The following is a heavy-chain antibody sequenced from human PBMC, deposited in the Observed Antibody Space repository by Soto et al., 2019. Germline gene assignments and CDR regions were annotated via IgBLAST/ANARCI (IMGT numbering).Heavy chain of an antibody. CDR2: ISGSGGST. V-gene: IGHV3-23*01. CDR1: GFTLSSYA. CDR3: AKEEVPIAAAGTYDY. D-gene: IGHD6-13*01. J-gene: IGHJ4*02. Sequence: PGGSLRLSCAASGFTLSSYAMSRVRQAPGKGLEWVSAISGSGGSTYYADSVKGRFTISRDNSKNTLYLQMNSLRAEDTAVYYCAKEEVPIAAAGTYDYWGQGTLVTVSS.